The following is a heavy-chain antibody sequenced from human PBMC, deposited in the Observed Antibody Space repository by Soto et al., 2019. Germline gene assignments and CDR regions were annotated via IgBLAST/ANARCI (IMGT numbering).Heavy chain of an antibody. J-gene: IGHJ6*02. V-gene: IGHV4-34*01. CDR2: INHSGST. Sequence: PSETLSLTCAVYGGSFSGYYWSWIRQPPGKGLEWIGEINHSGSTNYNPSLKSRVTISVDTSKNQYSLKLSSVTAADTAVYYCATVSCHRNPYGMDVWGQGTTVTVSS. CDR1: GGSFSGYY. CDR3: ATVSCHRNPYGMDV.